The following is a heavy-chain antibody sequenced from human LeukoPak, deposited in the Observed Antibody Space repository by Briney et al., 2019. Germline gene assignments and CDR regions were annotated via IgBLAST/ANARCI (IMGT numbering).Heavy chain of an antibody. J-gene: IGHJ4*02. Sequence: PGGSLRLSCAASGFTFSDHYMDWVRQAPGKGLEWVGRSRNKGNSYTTEYAASVKDRFTISRDDSKNSLYLQMNSLKTEDTAVYFCARNYHGSVSRPDYWGQGTLVTVSS. CDR2: SRNKGNSYTT. CDR3: ARNYHGSVSRPDY. CDR1: GFTFSDHY. V-gene: IGHV3-72*01. D-gene: IGHD3-10*01.